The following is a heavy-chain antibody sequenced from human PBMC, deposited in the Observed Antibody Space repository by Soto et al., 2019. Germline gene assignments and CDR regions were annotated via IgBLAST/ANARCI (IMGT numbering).Heavy chain of an antibody. J-gene: IGHJ6*02. CDR1: GYTFTSYY. V-gene: IGHV1-46*01. Sequence: RASVKVSCKASGYTFTSYYMHWVRQAPGQGLEWMGIINPSGGSTSYAQKFQGRVTMTRDTSTSTVYMELSSLRSEDTAVYYCAREGGARSGYSGYERVYYYYYGMDVWGQGTTVTVSS. D-gene: IGHD5-12*01. CDR2: INPSGGST. CDR3: AREGGARSGYSGYERVYYYYYGMDV.